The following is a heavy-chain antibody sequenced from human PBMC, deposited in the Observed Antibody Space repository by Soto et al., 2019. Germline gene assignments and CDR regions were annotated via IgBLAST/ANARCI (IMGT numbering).Heavy chain of an antibody. CDR2: ISGSGGST. V-gene: IGHV3-23*01. CDR1: GFTFSSYA. J-gene: IGHJ3*02. CDR3: AKDHVYWKSPTGYYDAFDI. D-gene: IGHD3-9*01. Sequence: EVQLLESGGGLVQPGGSLRLSCAASGFTFSSYAMSWVRQAPGKGLEWVSAISGSGGSTYYADSVKGRFTISRDNSKNTLYLQMNSLRADDTAVYYCAKDHVYWKSPTGYYDAFDIWGQGTMVTVSS.